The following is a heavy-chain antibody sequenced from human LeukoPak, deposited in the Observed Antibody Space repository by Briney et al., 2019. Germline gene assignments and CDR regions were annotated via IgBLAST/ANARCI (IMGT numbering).Heavy chain of an antibody. V-gene: IGHV4-38-2*01. D-gene: IGHD2-2*01. CDR3: ANKGKYCSSTSCPPDGAFDI. Sequence: PSETLSLTCAVSGYSISSGYYWGWIRQPPGKGLEWIGSIYHSGSTYYNPSLKSRVTISVDTSKNQFSLKLSSVTAEDTAVYYCANKGKYCSSTSCPPDGAFDIWGQGTMVTVSS. CDR2: IYHSGST. CDR1: GYSISSGYY. J-gene: IGHJ3*02.